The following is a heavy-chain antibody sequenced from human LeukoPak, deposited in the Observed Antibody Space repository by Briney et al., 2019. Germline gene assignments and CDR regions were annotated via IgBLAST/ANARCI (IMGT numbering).Heavy chain of an antibody. CDR3: ARGPMFFGVAYCDY. CDR1: GDSISSYY. V-gene: IGHV4-4*07. J-gene: IGHJ4*02. Sequence: SETLSLTCTVSGDSISSYYWSWLRQPAGKGLEWIGRIYTSGSTNYNPSLKSRVTMSVDTSKNQFSLKLSSVTAADTAVYYCARGPMFFGVAYCDYWGQGTLVTVSS. CDR2: IYTSGST. D-gene: IGHD3-3*01.